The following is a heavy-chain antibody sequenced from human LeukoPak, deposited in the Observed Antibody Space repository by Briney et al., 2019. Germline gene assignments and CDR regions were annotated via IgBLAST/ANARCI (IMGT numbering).Heavy chain of an antibody. Sequence: EGSLRLSCAVSGFTFSDHYMDWVRQAPGKGLEWVSYISSSGSSIYNADSVKGRFTISRDNAKNSLYLQMNSLRAEDTAVYYCARGYYYGSGTLGPFDPWGQGTLVTVSS. J-gene: IGHJ5*02. CDR1: GFTFSDHY. V-gene: IGHV3-11*04. D-gene: IGHD3-10*01. CDR3: ARGYYYGSGTLGPFDP. CDR2: ISSSGSSI.